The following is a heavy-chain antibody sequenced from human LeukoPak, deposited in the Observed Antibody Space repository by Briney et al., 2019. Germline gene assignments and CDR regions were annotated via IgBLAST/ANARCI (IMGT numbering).Heavy chain of an antibody. J-gene: IGHJ5*02. CDR3: ARRVPAAHNWFDP. CDR2: ISAYNGNT. CDR1: GYAFTSYG. Sequence: ASVKVFCKASGYAFTSYGISWVRQAPGQGLEWMGWISAYNGNTNYAQKLQGRVTMTTDTSTTTAYMELRSLRSDDTAVYYCARRVPAAHNWFDPWGQGTLVTVSS. V-gene: IGHV1-18*01. D-gene: IGHD2-2*01.